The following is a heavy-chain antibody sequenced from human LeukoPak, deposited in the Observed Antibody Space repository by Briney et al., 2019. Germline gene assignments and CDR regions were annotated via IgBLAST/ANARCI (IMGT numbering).Heavy chain of an antibody. CDR3: ATIVVAGVEFDY. CDR1: GYPFTSYA. J-gene: IGHJ4*02. V-gene: IGHV1-3*01. Sequence: ASVTVSCTASGYPFTSYAIHWVRQAPGQGLEWMGCVSAGDGNTKSSQNFQGRVTVTRDTSANTAYMELSSLRSEDTAVYYCATIVVAGVEFDYWGQGTLVTVSS. D-gene: IGHD6-19*01. CDR2: VSAGDGNT.